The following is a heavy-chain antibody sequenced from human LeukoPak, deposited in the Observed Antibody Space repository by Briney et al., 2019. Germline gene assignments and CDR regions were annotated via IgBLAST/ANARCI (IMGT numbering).Heavy chain of an antibody. CDR2: ISSSSSTI. Sequence: LPGGSLRLSCVASGFTFSSYSMNWVRQAPGKGLEWVSYISSSSSTIYYADSVKGRFTISRDNDKKSLYLQMNSLRDEDTAVYYCARIVYDSSGYIDYWGQGTLVTVSS. J-gene: IGHJ4*02. V-gene: IGHV3-48*02. CDR3: ARIVYDSSGYIDY. CDR1: GFTFSSYS. D-gene: IGHD3-22*01.